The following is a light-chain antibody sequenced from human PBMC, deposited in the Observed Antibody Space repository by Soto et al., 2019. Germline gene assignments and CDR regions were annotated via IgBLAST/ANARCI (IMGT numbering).Light chain of an antibody. CDR2: AAS. V-gene: IGKV1-27*01. Sequence: DVQMTQSPSSLSASVGDRVTITCRASQGIRDYLAWYQQKPGKVPKFLIYAASALQPGVPSRFSGSGSGTDITLTINRLPPEDVATYDGQKYNSAPFTFGPGNKVDIK. J-gene: IGKJ3*01. CDR1: QGIRDY. CDR3: QKYNSAPFT.